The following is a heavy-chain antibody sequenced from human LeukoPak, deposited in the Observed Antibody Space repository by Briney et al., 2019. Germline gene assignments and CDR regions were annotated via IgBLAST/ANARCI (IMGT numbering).Heavy chain of an antibody. CDR3: ARPLSVTTTRDYYYGMDV. D-gene: IGHD4-17*01. V-gene: IGHV3-33*08. Sequence: GGSLRLSCAASGFTFSSYGMHWVRQAPGKGLEGVAVIWYDGSNKYYADSVKGRLTISRDNSKNTLYLQMNSLRAEDKAVYYCARPLSVTTTRDYYYGMDVWGQGTTVTVSS. CDR1: GFTFSSYG. J-gene: IGHJ6*02. CDR2: IWYDGSNK.